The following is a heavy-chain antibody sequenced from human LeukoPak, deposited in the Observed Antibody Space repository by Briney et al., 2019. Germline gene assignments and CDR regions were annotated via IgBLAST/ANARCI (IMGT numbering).Heavy chain of an antibody. CDR2: ISAYNGNT. V-gene: IGHV1-18*01. CDR1: GGTFSSYA. J-gene: IGHJ5*02. CDR3: ARLRLGYCSSTSCPGWFDP. Sequence: ASVNVSCKASGGTFSSYAISWVRQAPGQGLEWMGWISAYNGNTNYAQKLQGRVTMTTDTSTSTAYMELRSLRSDGTAVYYCARLRLGYCSSTSCPGWFDPWGQGTLVTVSS. D-gene: IGHD2-2*01.